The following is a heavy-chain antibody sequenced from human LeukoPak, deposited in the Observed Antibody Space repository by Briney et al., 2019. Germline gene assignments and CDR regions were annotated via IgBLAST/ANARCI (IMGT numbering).Heavy chain of an antibody. D-gene: IGHD3-10*01. J-gene: IGHJ5*02. CDR3: ARNYGSTIGYGGWFDP. V-gene: IGHV3-21*01. CDR2: ISSSSSYI. Sequence: GGSLRLSCAASGFTFNSYAVSWVRQAPGKGLEWVSSISSSSSYIYYADSVKGRFTISRDNAKNSLYLQMNSLRAEDTAVYYCARNYGSTIGYGGWFDPWGQGTLVTVSS. CDR1: GFTFNSYA.